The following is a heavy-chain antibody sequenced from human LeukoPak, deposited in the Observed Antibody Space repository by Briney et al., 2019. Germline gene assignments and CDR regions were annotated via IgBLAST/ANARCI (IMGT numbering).Heavy chain of an antibody. V-gene: IGHV3-7*01. CDR3: ARDGAVDDFYYYGMDV. CDR1: GFTFSSYW. J-gene: IGHJ6*02. D-gene: IGHD3/OR15-3a*01. CDR2: IKQDGSEK. Sequence: GGSPRLSCAASGFTFSSYWMSWVRQAPGKGLEWVANIKQDGSEKYYVDSVKGRFTISGDNAENSLYLQMNSLRAEDTAVYYCARDGAVDDFYYYGMDVWGQGTTVTVSS.